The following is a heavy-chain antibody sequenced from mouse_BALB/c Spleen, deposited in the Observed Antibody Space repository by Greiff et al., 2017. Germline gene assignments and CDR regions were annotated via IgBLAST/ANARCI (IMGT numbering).Heavy chain of an antibody. CDR3: ARREVYYGNYIYAMDY. J-gene: IGHJ4*01. D-gene: IGHD2-1*01. CDR2: IDPANGNT. V-gene: IGHV14-3*02. Sequence: EVKLQESGAELVKPGASVKLSCTASGFNIKDTYMHWVKQRPEQGLEWIGRIDPANGNTKYDPKFQGKATITADTSSNTAYLQLSSLTSEDTAVYYCARREVYYGNYIYAMDYWGQGTSVTVSS. CDR1: GFNIKDTY.